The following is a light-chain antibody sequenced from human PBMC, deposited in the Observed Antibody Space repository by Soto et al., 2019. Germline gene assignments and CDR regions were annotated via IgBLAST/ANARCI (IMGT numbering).Light chain of an antibody. V-gene: IGLV1-51*01. CDR2: DNN. Sequence: QSVLTQSTSVSAAPGQKVTISCSGSSSNIGNNYVSWYQQLPGTAPKLLIYDNNKRPSGIPDRFSGSKSGTSGTLDITGLQTGDEADYYCATWDGSLPGEVFGGGTKLTV. CDR3: ATWDGSLPGEV. CDR1: SSNIGNNY. J-gene: IGLJ2*01.